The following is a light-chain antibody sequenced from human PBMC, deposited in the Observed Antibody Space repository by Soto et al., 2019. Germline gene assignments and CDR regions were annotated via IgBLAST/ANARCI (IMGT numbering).Light chain of an antibody. CDR2: DVT. CDR3: SAYTVSRTYV. CDR1: SSDVGGYIY. V-gene: IGLV2-14*01. J-gene: IGLJ1*01. Sequence: QSVLTQPASVSGSPGQSITISCTGTSSDVGGYIYVSWYQQHPGKAPKLMIYDVTSRPSGVSYRFSGSKSGNTASLTISGLQAEDEADYYCSAYTVSRTYVFGTGTKVTVL.